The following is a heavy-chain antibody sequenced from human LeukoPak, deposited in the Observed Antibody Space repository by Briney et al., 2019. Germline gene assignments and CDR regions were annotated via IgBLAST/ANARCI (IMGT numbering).Heavy chain of an antibody. Sequence: ASVKVSCKASGYTFTSYYMHWVRQAPGQGLEWMGIINPSGGSTSYAQKFQGRVTMTRDMSTSTVYMELSSLRSEDTAVYYCARDLQSRTNNCYDSSGYLGNWFDPWGQGTLVTVSS. CDR2: INPSGGST. CDR3: ARDLQSRTNNCYDSSGYLGNWFDP. J-gene: IGHJ5*02. CDR1: GYTFTSYY. D-gene: IGHD3-22*01. V-gene: IGHV1-46*01.